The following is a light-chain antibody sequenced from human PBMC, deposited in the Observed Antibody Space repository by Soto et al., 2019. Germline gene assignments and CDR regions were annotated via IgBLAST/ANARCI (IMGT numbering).Light chain of an antibody. CDR2: LNSDGSH. Sequence: QPVLTQSPSASASLGASVKLTCTLSSGHSSYAIAWHQQQPEKGPRYLMKLNSDGSHSKGDGIPDRFSGSSSGAERYLTISSLQSDDEADYYCQTWGTGIAVFGGGTQLTVL. CDR1: SGHSSYA. V-gene: IGLV4-69*01. J-gene: IGLJ7*01. CDR3: QTWGTGIAV.